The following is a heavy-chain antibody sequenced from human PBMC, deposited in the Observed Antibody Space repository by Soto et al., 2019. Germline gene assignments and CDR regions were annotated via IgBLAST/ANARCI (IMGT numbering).Heavy chain of an antibody. J-gene: IGHJ4*02. CDR3: ARDLGGWPEY. Sequence: QVQLVQSGAEVKKPGASVKVSCKASGYTFTSYAIHWVRQAPGKRLEWMGWINAGNGNTKYSQKFQDRVTITRDTSASTAYMELSSLRSEDTAVYYCARDLGGWPEYWGQGTLVSVSS. D-gene: IGHD6-19*01. CDR2: INAGNGNT. V-gene: IGHV1-3*01. CDR1: GYTFTSYA.